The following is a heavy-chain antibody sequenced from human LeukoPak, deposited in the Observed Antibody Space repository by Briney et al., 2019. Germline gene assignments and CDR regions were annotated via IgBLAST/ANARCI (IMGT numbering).Heavy chain of an antibody. Sequence: SETLSLTCTVSGGSISGSYWSWIRQPPGKGLEWIGYIYYSGSTTYNPSLKSRVTILVDTSNNQFSLRLNSVPAADTAVYYCARENTMVRGAFDAFDIWGQGTMVTVSS. CDR1: GGSISGSY. V-gene: IGHV4-59*01. D-gene: IGHD3-10*01. J-gene: IGHJ3*02. CDR3: ARENTMVRGAFDAFDI. CDR2: IYYSGST.